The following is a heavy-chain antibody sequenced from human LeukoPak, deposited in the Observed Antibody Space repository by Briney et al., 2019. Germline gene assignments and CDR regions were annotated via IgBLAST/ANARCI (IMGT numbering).Heavy chain of an antibody. J-gene: IGHJ4*02. CDR2: ISISGSKT. Sequence: GGSLRLSCAASEFDFSSHAMTWVRQAPGKGLEWVSAISISGSKTYYADSVKGRFTISRDNSKNTLYLQMNSLRAEDTAVYYCANEIRPNDYWGQGTQVTVSA. D-gene: IGHD4-17*01. CDR3: ANEIRPNDY. V-gene: IGHV3-23*01. CDR1: EFDFSSHA.